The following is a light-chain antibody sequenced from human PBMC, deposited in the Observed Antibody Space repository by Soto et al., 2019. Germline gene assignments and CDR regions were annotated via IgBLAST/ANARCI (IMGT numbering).Light chain of an antibody. Sequence: EIVLTQSPGTLSLSPVERATLSCRASQSVSSSYLAWYQQKPGQAPRLLIYGASSRATGIPDRFSGSGSGTDLTLTISRLEPEDFAVYYCQQYGSSPQTFGQGTKVDIK. CDR2: GAS. V-gene: IGKV3-20*01. CDR1: QSVSSSY. CDR3: QQYGSSPQT. J-gene: IGKJ1*01.